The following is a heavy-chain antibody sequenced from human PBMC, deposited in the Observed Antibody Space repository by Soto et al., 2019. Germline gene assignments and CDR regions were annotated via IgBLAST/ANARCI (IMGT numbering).Heavy chain of an antibody. D-gene: IGHD2-15*01. J-gene: IGHJ4*02. CDR1: GYTFTTYY. Sequence: ASVKVSCKASGYTFTTYYLHLLRQAPGQGLEWMGVINPSGGDTTYAQKFQGRVTMTSDTSTSTVYMELSSLRSEDTAVYYCTRPPRLYCSGGSCFDYWGQGTLVTVSS. V-gene: IGHV1-46*03. CDR2: INPSGGDT. CDR3: TRPPRLYCSGGSCFDY.